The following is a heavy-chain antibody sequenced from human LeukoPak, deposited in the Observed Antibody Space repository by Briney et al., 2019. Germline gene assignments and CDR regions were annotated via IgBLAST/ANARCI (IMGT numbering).Heavy chain of an antibody. CDR3: ARGGNVDDYGDQRPYDWFDP. D-gene: IGHD4-17*01. CDR1: GYTFTSYD. J-gene: IGHJ5*02. CDR2: MNPNSGNT. Sequence: ASVKVSCKASGYTFTSYDINRVRQATGQGLEWMGWMNPNSGNTGYAQKFQGRVTITRNTSISTAYMELSSLRSEDTAVYYCARGGNVDDYGDQRPYDWFDPWGQGTLVTVSS. V-gene: IGHV1-8*03.